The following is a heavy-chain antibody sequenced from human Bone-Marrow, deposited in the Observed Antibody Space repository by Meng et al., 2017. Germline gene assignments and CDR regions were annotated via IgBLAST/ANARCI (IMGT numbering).Heavy chain of an antibody. Sequence: NHSGSTNYNPSLNSRVTISVDTSKNQFSLRLSSVTAADTAVYYCARESSSGSYYFDYWGQGTLVTVSS. V-gene: IGHV4-34*09. CDR3: ARESSSGSYYFDY. J-gene: IGHJ4*02. CDR2: NHSGST. D-gene: IGHD6-19*01.